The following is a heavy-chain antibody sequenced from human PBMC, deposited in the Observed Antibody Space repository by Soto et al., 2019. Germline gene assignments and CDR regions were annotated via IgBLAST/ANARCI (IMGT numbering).Heavy chain of an antibody. V-gene: IGHV3-21*01. CDR3: ARDGPRAAAGPNWFDP. Sequence: GGSLRLSCAASGFIFSSYSMNWVRQAPGKGLEWVSSISSSSSYIYYADSVKGRFTISRDNAKNSLYLQMNSLRAEDTAVYYCARDGPRAAAGPNWFDPWGQGTLVTVSS. CDR2: ISSSSSYI. CDR1: GFIFSSYS. D-gene: IGHD6-13*01. J-gene: IGHJ5*02.